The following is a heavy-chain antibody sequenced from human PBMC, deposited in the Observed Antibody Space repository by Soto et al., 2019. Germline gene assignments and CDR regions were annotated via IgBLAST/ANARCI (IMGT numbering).Heavy chain of an antibody. J-gene: IGHJ4*02. D-gene: IGHD2-21*02. V-gene: IGHV1-18*01. CDR1: GYIFTSYG. CDR3: ARDFGGDLSAHGAVFDS. CDR2: ISAYNGNT. Sequence: ASVKVSCKASGYIFTSYGISWVRQPPGQGLECMGWISAYNGNTKYAQNLQGRVTLTTDTSTYTAYMELRSLQSHDTAVYYCARDFGGDLSAHGAVFDSWGQGALVTVSS.